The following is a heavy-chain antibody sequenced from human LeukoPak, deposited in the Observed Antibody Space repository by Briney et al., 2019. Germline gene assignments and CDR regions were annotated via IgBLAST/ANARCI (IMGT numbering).Heavy chain of an antibody. J-gene: IGHJ4*02. CDR3: ARLYQAAGSLFDY. Sequence: SETLSLTCAVSGDSIGRGSYYWGWIRQPAGKAPEWIGRIFNTGSTSYNPSLKSRVTISVDTSKNQFSLKLSSVTAADTAVYYCARLYQAAGSLFDYWGQGTLVTVSS. CDR2: IFNTGST. V-gene: IGHV4-61*02. CDR1: GDSIGRGSYY. D-gene: IGHD6-13*01.